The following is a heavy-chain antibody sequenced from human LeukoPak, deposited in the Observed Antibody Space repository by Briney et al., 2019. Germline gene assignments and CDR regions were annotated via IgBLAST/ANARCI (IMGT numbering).Heavy chain of an antibody. CDR3: ARDTGSIAAAGSAFDI. Sequence: PSETLSLTCAVSGGSISSSNWWSWVRQPPGKGLEWIGEIYHSGSTNYNPSLKSRVPISVDKSKNQFSLKLSSVTAADTAVYYCARDTGSIAAAGSAFDIWGQGTMVTVSS. J-gene: IGHJ3*02. CDR2: IYHSGST. CDR1: GGSISSSNW. D-gene: IGHD6-13*01. V-gene: IGHV4-4*02.